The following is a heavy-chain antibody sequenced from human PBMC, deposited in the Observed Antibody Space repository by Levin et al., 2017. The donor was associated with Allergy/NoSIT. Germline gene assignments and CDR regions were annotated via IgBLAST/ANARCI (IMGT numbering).Heavy chain of an antibody. Sequence: GGSLRLSCAASGFTLSSYVIHWVRQAPGKGLEWVAAISDDGFSKYYADSVKGRFTISRDNSDNMVYLQMNSLRDADTSLYYCVIGHYSSGRCDVFDSWGQGTMVPVSS. V-gene: IGHV3-30-3*01. CDR3: VIGHYSSGRCDVFDS. J-gene: IGHJ3*02. D-gene: IGHD6-25*01. CDR1: GFTLSSYV. CDR2: ISDDGFSK.